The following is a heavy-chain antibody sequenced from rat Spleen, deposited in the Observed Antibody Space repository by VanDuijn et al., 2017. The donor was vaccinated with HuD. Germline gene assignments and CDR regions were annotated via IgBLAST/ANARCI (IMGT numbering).Heavy chain of an antibody. J-gene: IGHJ2*01. CDR3: TWGLNWAFGY. D-gene: IGHD5-1*01. Sequence: EVQLVETGGSLVQPGKSLKLTCATSGFTFSNAWMHWVRQSPEKQLEWVAQIKAKSNNYATYYAESVKGRFTISRDDSKSSVYLQMNSLKEEDTAIYYCTWGLNWAFGYWGQGVMVTVSS. V-gene: IGHV6-8*01. CDR2: IKAKSNNYAT. CDR1: GFTFSNAW.